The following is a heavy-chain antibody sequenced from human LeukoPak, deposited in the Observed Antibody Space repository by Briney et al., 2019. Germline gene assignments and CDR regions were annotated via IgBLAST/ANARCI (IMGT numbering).Heavy chain of an antibody. D-gene: IGHD6-19*01. V-gene: IGHV3-21*01. Sequence: PGGSPRLSCAASGFTFSSYSMNWVRQAPGKGLEWVSSISSSSSYIYYADSVKGRFTISRDNAKNSLYLQMNSLRAEDTAVYYCARFRGAGTRLGYWGQGTLVTVSS. J-gene: IGHJ4*02. CDR3: ARFRGAGTRLGY. CDR2: ISSSSSYI. CDR1: GFTFSSYS.